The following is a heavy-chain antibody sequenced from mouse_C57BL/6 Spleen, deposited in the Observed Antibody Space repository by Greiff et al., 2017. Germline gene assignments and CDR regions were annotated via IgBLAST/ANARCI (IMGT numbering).Heavy chain of an antibody. Sequence: EVKVVESGGGLVKPGGSLKLSCAASGFTFSSYAMSWVRQTPEKRLEWVATISDGGSYTYYPDNVKGRFTISRDNAKNNLYLQMSHLKSEDTAMYYCARGLAYWGQGTLVTVSA. CDR2: ISDGGSYT. V-gene: IGHV5-4*03. J-gene: IGHJ3*01. CDR3: ARGLAY. CDR1: GFTFSSYA.